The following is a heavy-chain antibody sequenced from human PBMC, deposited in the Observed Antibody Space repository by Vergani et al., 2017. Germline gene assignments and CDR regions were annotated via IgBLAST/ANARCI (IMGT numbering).Heavy chain of an antibody. CDR1: GSSFGDYA. Sequence: EVQLVESGGGLVPPGRSLRLSCAASGSSFGDYAMTWVRQAPGKGLVWVAFIRNKAYGGTTEYAASVKGRFTISRDDSKRLAYLQLSGLKTEDTAVYFCSRGRGYSFGYSDYWGQGTLVTVSS. CDR2: IRNKAYGGTT. V-gene: IGHV3-49*04. D-gene: IGHD5-18*01. J-gene: IGHJ4*02. CDR3: SRGRGYSFGYSDY.